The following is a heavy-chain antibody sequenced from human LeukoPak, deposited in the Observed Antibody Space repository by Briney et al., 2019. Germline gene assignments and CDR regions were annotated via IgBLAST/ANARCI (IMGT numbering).Heavy chain of an antibody. Sequence: PSETLSLTCTVSGGSISSSSYYWGWIRQPPGKGLEWIESIYYSGSTYYNPSLKSRVTISVDTSKNQFSLKLSSVTAADTAVYYCARRPGGDYGDLYYFDYWGQGTLVTVSS. J-gene: IGHJ4*02. D-gene: IGHD4-17*01. CDR1: GGSISSSSYY. V-gene: IGHV4-39*01. CDR3: ARRPGGDYGDLYYFDY. CDR2: IYYSGST.